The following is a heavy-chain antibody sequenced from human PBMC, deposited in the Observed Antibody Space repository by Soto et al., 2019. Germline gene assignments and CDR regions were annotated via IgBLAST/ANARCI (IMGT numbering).Heavy chain of an antibody. CDR3: ATSVEGFSYYYYGMDV. CDR2: ISAYKGET. CDR1: GYTFSSYC. V-gene: IGHV1-18*01. J-gene: IGHJ6*02. Sequence: GASVKVSCKASGYTFSSYCISWGRQAPGQGLEGMGWISAYKGETNYAQKFQGRVIMTEDTSTDTAYMELSSLRSEDTAVYYCATSVEGFSYYYYGMDVWGQGTTVTVSS.